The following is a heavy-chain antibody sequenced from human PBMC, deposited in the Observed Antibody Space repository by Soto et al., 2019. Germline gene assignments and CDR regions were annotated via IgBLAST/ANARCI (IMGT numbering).Heavy chain of an antibody. J-gene: IGHJ4*01. D-gene: IGHD3-9*01. Sequence: GESLKISCKASGYSFSSYWIAWVRQMPEKGLEWMGIIYPGDSDARYSPSFEGQVTISVDTSINTAYLQWSYLKASDSAMYFCARQSDYNILTGYWYYFDYWGHGSLVTVSS. CDR3: ARQSDYNILTGYWYYFDY. CDR2: IYPGDSDA. CDR1: GYSFSSYW. V-gene: IGHV5-51*01.